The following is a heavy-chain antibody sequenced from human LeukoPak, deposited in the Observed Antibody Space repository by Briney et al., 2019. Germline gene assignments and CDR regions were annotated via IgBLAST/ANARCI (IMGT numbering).Heavy chain of an antibody. CDR2: ISDSGGRS. CDR3: AKDASYYPRYFDY. V-gene: IGHV3-23*01. CDR1: GFTFSTYA. D-gene: IGHD3-10*01. J-gene: IGHJ4*02. Sequence: GALRLSCTVSGFTFSTYAMNWVRQAPGKGLEWVSTISDSGGRSYYADSVKGRFTISRDNSKNTLYLQMNSLRAEDTAVYYCAKDASYYPRYFDYWGQGTLVTVSS.